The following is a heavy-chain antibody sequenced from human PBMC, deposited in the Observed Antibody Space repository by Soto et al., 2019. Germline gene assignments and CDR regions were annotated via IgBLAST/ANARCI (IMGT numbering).Heavy chain of an antibody. CDR1: GYTFTNYH. Sequence: QVQLVQSGAEVKKPGASVKVSCKASGYTFTNYHMYGVRQAPGQGFEWMGMINPNGGGTSYAQKFQGRVTMTRDTSTSTVHMELSSLTSEDTAVYYCARDNMHYYSPSEGYFYYGMDVWGQGTTVTVSS. D-gene: IGHD3-10*01. CDR2: INPNGGGT. CDR3: ARDNMHYYSPSEGYFYYGMDV. V-gene: IGHV1-46*01. J-gene: IGHJ6*02.